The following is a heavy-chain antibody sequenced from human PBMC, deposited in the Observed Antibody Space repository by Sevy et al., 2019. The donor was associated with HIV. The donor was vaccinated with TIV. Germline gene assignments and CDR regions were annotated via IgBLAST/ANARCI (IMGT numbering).Heavy chain of an antibody. J-gene: IGHJ6*02. V-gene: IGHV4-59*01. CDR1: GGSISNFY. CDR3: AREPPYYDIFSGYSYGMDV. Sequence: SETLSLTCTVSGGSISNFYWSWIRQPPGKGLEWIGNIYYSASTNYNPSLKSRVTISVDTSKNQLSLRLNSVTAADTAVYYCAREPPYYDIFSGYSYGMDVWGQRTTVTDSS. CDR2: IYYSAST. D-gene: IGHD3-9*01.